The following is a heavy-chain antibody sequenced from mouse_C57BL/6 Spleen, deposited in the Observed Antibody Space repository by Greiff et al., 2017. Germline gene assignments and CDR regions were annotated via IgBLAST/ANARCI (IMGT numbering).Heavy chain of an antibody. V-gene: IGHV1-82*01. D-gene: IGHD2-3*01. J-gene: IGHJ2*01. CDR3: ARSLYDGYRGYFDY. CDR2: IYPGDGDT. CDR1: GYAFSSSW. Sequence: QVQLQQSGPELVKPGASVKISCKASGYAFSSSWMNWVKQRPGKGLEWIGRIYPGDGDTNYNGKVKGKATLTADKSSSTAYMQLSSLTSEDSAVYFCARSLYDGYRGYFDYWGQGTTLTVSS.